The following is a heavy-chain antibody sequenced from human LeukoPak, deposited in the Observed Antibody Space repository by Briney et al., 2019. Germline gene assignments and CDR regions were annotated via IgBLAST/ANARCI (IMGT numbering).Heavy chain of an antibody. CDR1: GFTFSSYA. CDR2: ISGSGGST. D-gene: IGHD6-19*01. CDR3: AKDLTLIAVAGIDSGFEY. V-gene: IGHV3-23*01. Sequence: PGGSLRVSCAASGFTFSSYAMSWVRQAPGKGLEWVSAISGSGGSTYYADSGKGRFTISRHNSKNTLYLQMNSLRAEDTAVYYCAKDLTLIAVAGIDSGFEYWGQGTLVTVSS. J-gene: IGHJ4*02.